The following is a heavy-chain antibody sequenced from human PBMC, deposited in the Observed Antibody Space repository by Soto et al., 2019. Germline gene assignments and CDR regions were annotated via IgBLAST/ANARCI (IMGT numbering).Heavy chain of an antibody. Sequence: ASVKVSGKISGYTLTEFSMLLVRQAPGKGLEWMGVFDPEDGETIYAQKFQGRVTMTEDTSTDTAYMELSSLRSEDTAVYYCAIGGGYSYGYDFFYWG. CDR1: GYTLTEFS. CDR2: FDPEDGET. J-gene: IGHJ4*01. CDR3: AIGGGYSYGYDFFY. V-gene: IGHV1-24*01. D-gene: IGHD5-18*01.